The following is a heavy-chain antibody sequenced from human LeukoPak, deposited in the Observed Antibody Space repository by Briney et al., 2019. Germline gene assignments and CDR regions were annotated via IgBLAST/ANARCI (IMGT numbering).Heavy chain of an antibody. V-gene: IGHV1-2*02. CDR3: ARDMEDGYNAFDH. J-gene: IGHJ4*02. Sequence: ASVKVSCKASGYTFTGYYMHWVRQAPGQGLEWMGWVNPNSGGTNYAQKFQGRVTMTRDTSISTAYMELSRLRSDDTAVYYCARDMEDGYNAFDHWGQGTLVTVSS. CDR2: VNPNSGGT. D-gene: IGHD5-24*01. CDR1: GYTFTGYY.